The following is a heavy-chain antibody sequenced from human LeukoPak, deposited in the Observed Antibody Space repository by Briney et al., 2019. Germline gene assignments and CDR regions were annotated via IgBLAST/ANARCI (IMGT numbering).Heavy chain of an antibody. CDR3: ARDGNPFDY. D-gene: IGHD1-14*01. J-gene: IGHJ4*02. CDR1: GFTFTRYS. V-gene: IGHV3-48*02. Sequence: GGSLRLSCATSGFTFTRYSMNWVRQAPGKGLEWISYISSSSSSIIYYAHSVKGRFTISRDNAKNSLYLQMNSLRDEDTAVYYCARDGNPFDYWGQGTLVTVSS. CDR2: ISSSSSSII.